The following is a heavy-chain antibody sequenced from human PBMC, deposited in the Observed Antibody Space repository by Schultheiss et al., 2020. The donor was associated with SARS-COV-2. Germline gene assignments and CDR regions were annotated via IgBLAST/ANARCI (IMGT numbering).Heavy chain of an antibody. D-gene: IGHD5-12*01. Sequence: SVKVSCKASGGTFSSYAISWVRQAPGQGLEWMGGIIPIFGTANYAQKFQGRVTMTTDTSTSTAYMELRSLRSDDTAVYYCAASPVVATIPYYYYGMDVWGQGTTVTVSS. CDR3: AASPVVATIPYYYYGMDV. CDR1: GGTFSSYA. CDR2: IIPIFGTA. J-gene: IGHJ6*02. V-gene: IGHV1-69*05.